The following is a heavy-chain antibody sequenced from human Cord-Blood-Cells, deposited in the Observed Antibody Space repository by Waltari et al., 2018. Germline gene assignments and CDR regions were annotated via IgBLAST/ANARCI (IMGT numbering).Heavy chain of an antibody. Sequence: EVQLVESGGGLIQPGGSLRLSCAASGFTVSSNYMSWVRQAPGKGLEWVSVIYSGGSTNYADSVKGRFTISRDNSKNTLYLQMNILRAEDTAVYYCARDRSGYDGGMPWGQGTLVTVSS. CDR2: IYSGGST. CDR1: GFTVSSNY. CDR3: ARDRSGYDGGMP. D-gene: IGHD5-12*01. V-gene: IGHV3-53*01. J-gene: IGHJ4*02.